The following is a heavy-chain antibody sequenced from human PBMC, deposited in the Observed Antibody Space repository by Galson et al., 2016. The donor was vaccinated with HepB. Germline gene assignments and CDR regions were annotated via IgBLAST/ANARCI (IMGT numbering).Heavy chain of an antibody. D-gene: IGHD1-26*01. CDR3: ASGRPKYTGRDNWFDP. CDR1: GGSISGTDYY. Sequence: ETLSLTCTVSGGSISGTDYYWGWIRQPPGKGLEWIGSYSSSGSTYSKPSLKSRVTISVYMSKNQFSLKVNSVTAADTAVYYCASGRPKYTGRDNWFDPWGQGTLVTVSS. J-gene: IGHJ5*02. V-gene: IGHV4-39*01. CDR2: YSSSGST.